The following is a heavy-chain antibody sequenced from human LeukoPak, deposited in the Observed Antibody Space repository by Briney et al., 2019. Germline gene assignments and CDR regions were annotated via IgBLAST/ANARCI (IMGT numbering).Heavy chain of an antibody. V-gene: IGHV3-53*01. CDR2: IYSGGST. CDR1: GFTVSSNY. D-gene: IGHD7-27*01. J-gene: IGHJ6*03. CDR3: ARRTEDRYYYYYMVV. Sequence: GGSLRLSCGASGFTVSSNYMSWVRQAPGKGLEWVSVIYSGGSTYYADSVKGRFTISRDNSKNTLYLQMNSLRAEDTAVYYCARRTEDRYYYYYMVVWGKGTTVTVSS.